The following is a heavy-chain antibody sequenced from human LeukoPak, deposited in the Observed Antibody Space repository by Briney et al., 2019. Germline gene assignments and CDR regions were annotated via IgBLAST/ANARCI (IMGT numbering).Heavy chain of an antibody. Sequence: PGGSLRLSCAASGFIFSDYYMSWIRQAPGEGLEWVSYISSSGSTIHYADSVKGRFTISRDNAKNSLFLQMNSLRVEDTAVYYCAGGGRGYSGSYFSIYWGQGTLVTVSS. CDR1: GFIFSDYY. J-gene: IGHJ4*02. CDR2: ISSSGSTI. D-gene: IGHD1-26*01. V-gene: IGHV3-11*01. CDR3: AGGGRGYSGSYFSIY.